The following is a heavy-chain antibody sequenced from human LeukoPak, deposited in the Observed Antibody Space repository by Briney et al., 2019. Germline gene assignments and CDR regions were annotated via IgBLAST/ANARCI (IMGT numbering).Heavy chain of an antibody. CDR3: ARSSSWLYYMDV. CDR2: IYYSGST. V-gene: IGHV4-59*12. CDR1: GFTFSSYS. J-gene: IGHJ6*03. Sequence: GSLRLSCAASGFTFSSYSMNWIRQPPGKGLEWIGYIYYSGSTNYNPSLKSRVTISVDTSKNQFSLKLSSVTAADTAVYYCARSSSWLYYMDVWGKGTTVTVSS. D-gene: IGHD6-6*01.